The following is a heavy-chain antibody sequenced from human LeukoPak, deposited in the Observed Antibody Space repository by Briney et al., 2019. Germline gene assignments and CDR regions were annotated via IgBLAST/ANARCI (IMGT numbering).Heavy chain of an antibody. D-gene: IGHD5-18*01. J-gene: IGHJ4*02. V-gene: IGHV3-23*01. CDR3: ARGTYSYGYFFDY. CDR2: ISGSGGST. CDR1: GFTVSSNS. Sequence: GGSLRLSCTVSGFTVSSNSMSWVRQAPGKGLEWVSAISGSGGSTYYADSVKGRFTISRDSAKNSLFLQMNSLRAEDTAVYYCARGTYSYGYFFDYWGQGTLVTVSS.